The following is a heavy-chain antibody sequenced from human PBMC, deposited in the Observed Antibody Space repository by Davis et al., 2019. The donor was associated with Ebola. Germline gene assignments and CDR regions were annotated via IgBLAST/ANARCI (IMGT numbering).Heavy chain of an antibody. V-gene: IGHV4-30-2*01. CDR2: IYHSGST. D-gene: IGHD6-13*01. Sequence: SETLSLTCAVSGGSISSGGYSWSWIRQPPGKGLEWIGYIYHSGSTYYNPSLKSRVTISVDTSKNQFSLKLSSVTAADTAVYYCARDQTRWYGAFDIWGQGTMVTVSS. J-gene: IGHJ3*02. CDR3: ARDQTRWYGAFDI. CDR1: GGSISSGGYS.